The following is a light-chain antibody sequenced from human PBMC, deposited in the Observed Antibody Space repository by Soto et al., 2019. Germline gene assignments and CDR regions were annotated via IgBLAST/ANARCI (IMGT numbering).Light chain of an antibody. CDR3: QQYNNWPRT. J-gene: IGKJ1*01. CDR2: GAS. CDR1: QSVSSN. V-gene: IGKV3-15*01. Sequence: EIVMTQSPATLSVSPGERATLFCRASQSVSSNLAWYQQKPGQAPRLLIYGASTRATGIPARFSGSRSGTEFTLTISSLQSEDFAVYYCQQYNNWPRTFGQGTKVEIK.